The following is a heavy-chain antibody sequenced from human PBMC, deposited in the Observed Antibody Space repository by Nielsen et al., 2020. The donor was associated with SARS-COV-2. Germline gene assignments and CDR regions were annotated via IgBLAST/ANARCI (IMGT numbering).Heavy chain of an antibody. Sequence: GESLQISCAASGFTFDDYAMHWVRQDPGKGLEWVAVISYDGSNKYYADSVKGRFTISRDNSKNTLYLQMNSLRAEDTAVYYCARALGAYGYFDYWGQGTLVTVSS. V-gene: IGHV3-30-3*01. CDR3: ARALGAYGYFDY. D-gene: IGHD1-26*01. CDR2: ISYDGSNK. J-gene: IGHJ4*02. CDR1: GFTFDDYA.